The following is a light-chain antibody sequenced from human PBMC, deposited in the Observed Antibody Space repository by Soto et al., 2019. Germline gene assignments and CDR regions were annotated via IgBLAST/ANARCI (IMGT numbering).Light chain of an antibody. Sequence: DIQLTQSPSFLSASVGDRVTITCRASQGISSYLAWYQQKPGKAPKLLICAASTLQSGVPSRFSGSGSGTEFTLTISSLQPEDFATYYCQQYNSWWTFGQGTKVDIK. CDR3: QQYNSWWT. CDR1: QGISSY. V-gene: IGKV1-9*01. CDR2: AAS. J-gene: IGKJ1*01.